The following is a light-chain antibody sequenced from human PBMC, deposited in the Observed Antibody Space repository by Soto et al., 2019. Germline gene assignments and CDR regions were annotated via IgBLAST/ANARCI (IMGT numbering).Light chain of an antibody. V-gene: IGKV1-16*01. CDR3: EPYSVCPFP. Sequence: DIQMTQSPSSLSASVGDRVTITCRASQDISNGLAWFQQKPGKAPKSLIHRASILESGVPSRFTGSRYGTDFTLSITSLQPEDFASYYCEPYSVCPFPFCGGTKVEI. CDR1: QDISNG. CDR2: RAS. J-gene: IGKJ4*01.